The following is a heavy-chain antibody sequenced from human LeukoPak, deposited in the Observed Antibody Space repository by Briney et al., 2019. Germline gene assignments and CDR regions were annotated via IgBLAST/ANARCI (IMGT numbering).Heavy chain of an antibody. CDR3: ARALSGTYGLFQH. Sequence: SGTLSLTCTVSGDSISSNYWSWIRQPAGKGLEWIGRIYTSGYTNYNPSLRSRVTISVDTSKNQFSLNLNSVTAADTAVYYCARALSGTYGLFQHWGQGTLVTVSS. J-gene: IGHJ1*01. V-gene: IGHV4-4*07. CDR2: IYTSGYT. CDR1: GDSISSNY. D-gene: IGHD1-26*01.